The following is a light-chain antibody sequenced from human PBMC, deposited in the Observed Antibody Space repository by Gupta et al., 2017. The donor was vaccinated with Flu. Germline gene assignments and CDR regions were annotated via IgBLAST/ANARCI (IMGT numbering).Light chain of an antibody. CDR2: DVI. CDR3: GSYAGSRDCVV. Sequence: TQPESVSGSPGQSITIPCTGSNRDIGSYDLVSWYQQQHPGTAPKLIIYDVIKRPPGVSSRFSGSKSGNTASLTISGHQAEGEADYYCGSYAGSRDCVVVGGGTMLTVL. CDR1: NRDIGSYDL. V-gene: IGLV2-23*02. J-gene: IGLJ3*02.